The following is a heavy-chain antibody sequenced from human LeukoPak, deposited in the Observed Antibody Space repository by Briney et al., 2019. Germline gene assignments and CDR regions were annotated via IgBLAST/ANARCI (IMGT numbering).Heavy chain of an antibody. Sequence: ASVKVSCKASGYTFTNYGISWVRQAPGQGLEWMGWINPNSGGTNYAQKFQGRVTMTRDTSISTAYMELSRLRSDDTAVYYCASIGYDSSGLDYWGQGTLVTVSS. J-gene: IGHJ4*02. CDR1: GYTFTNYG. D-gene: IGHD3-22*01. CDR3: ASIGYDSSGLDY. CDR2: INPNSGGT. V-gene: IGHV1-2*02.